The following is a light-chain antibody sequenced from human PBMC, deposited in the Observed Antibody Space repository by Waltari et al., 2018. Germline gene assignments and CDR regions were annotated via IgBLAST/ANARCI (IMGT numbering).Light chain of an antibody. CDR2: GAS. CDR1: QSVSSSY. CDR3: QQYGSSPPWT. Sequence: EIVLTQSPGTLSLSPGESATLSCRASQSVSSSYLAWYQQKPGQAPRLLIYGASCRATGIPDRFSGSGSGTDFTLTISRLEPEDFAVYYCQQYGSSPPWTFGQGTKVEIK. V-gene: IGKV3-20*01. J-gene: IGKJ1*01.